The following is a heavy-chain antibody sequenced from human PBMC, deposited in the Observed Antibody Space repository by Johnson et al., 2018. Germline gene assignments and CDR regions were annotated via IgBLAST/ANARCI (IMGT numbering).Heavy chain of an antibody. Sequence: VQLVQSGGGLVQPGGSLRLSCAASGFTFSSSGMHWVRQAPGKGLEYVSSISIDGSRTYYSKSVKGRFTISRDNSKNTVSLQMGGLRADDRGGYYWARDELEYYGSGSYLISWGQGTLVTVSS. CDR1: GFTFSSSG. CDR2: ISIDGSRT. J-gene: IGHJ5*02. CDR3: ARDELEYYGSGSYLIS. D-gene: IGHD3-10*01. V-gene: IGHV3-64*01.